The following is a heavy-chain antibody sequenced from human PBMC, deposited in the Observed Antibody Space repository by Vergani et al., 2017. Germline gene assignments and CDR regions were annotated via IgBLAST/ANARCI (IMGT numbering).Heavy chain of an antibody. V-gene: IGHV3-48*01. Sequence: EMSLMESGGDLVQPGGSLTVSCVGSGFMFNNYAMHWVRQAPGKGLEWVAYISLSGATKYYADSVAGRFTVSRDSVKNSVSLHMNSLRADDTAVYYCARPSYGSEYDSYYGLDVWGQGTTVIVSS. D-gene: IGHD3-10*01. J-gene: IGHJ6*02. CDR3: ARPSYGSEYDSYYGLDV. CDR1: GFMFNNYA. CDR2: ISLSGATK.